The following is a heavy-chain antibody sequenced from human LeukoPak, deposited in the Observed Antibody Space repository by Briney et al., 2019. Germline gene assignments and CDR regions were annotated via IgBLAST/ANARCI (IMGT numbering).Heavy chain of an antibody. D-gene: IGHD1-26*01. CDR1: GFTFSSYA. CDR3: AKDLRGLMSGSYSNY. V-gene: IGHV3-23*01. CDR2: ISGSGGST. J-gene: IGHJ4*02. Sequence: GGSLRLSCAASGFTFSSYAMSWVRQAPGKGLEWVSAISGSGGSTYYADSVKGRFTISRDNSKNTLYLQMNSLRAGDTAVYYCAKDLRGLMSGSYSNYWGQGTLVTVSS.